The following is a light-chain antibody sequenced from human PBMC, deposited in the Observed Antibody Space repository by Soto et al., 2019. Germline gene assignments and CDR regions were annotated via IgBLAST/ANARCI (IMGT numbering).Light chain of an antibody. CDR2: GAS. CDR3: QQYVSSQFT. Sequence: EIVLTQSPGTRSLSPGETATLSCRASQRVIGSYLAWYQQKPGQAPRLLIYGASSRPTGIPDRFSGSGSGTDFTLTISRLEPEDFAVYYCQQYVSSQFTFGPGTKVDIK. J-gene: IGKJ3*01. V-gene: IGKV3-20*01. CDR1: QRVIGSY.